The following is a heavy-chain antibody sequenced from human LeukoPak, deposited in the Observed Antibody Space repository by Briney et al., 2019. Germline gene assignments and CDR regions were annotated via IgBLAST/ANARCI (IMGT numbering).Heavy chain of an antibody. CDR3: GGVSAEAFDT. D-gene: IGHD3-9*01. CDR2: ISCGRSNI. CDR1: GFTFSSYS. V-gene: IGHV3-48*04. J-gene: IGHJ5*02. Sequence: PGGSLRLSCAASGFTFSSYSMHWVRQAPGKGLEWVAFISCGRSNIYYADSVKGRFTISRDNAKNSLYLQMNSLRAEDTAVYYCGGVSAEAFDTWGQGNLVTVSS.